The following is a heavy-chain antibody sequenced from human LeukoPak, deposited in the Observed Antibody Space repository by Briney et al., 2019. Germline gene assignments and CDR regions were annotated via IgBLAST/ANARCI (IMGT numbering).Heavy chain of an antibody. V-gene: IGHV5-51*01. J-gene: IGHJ6*03. Sequence: GESLKISFKASGYHFATYWIAWVRPMPGKGLEWVAIIFPADSETKYSPSFRGQVTISADKSISTAYLQWSSLKASDTAMYYCARHRWTDLAYFDYMDVWGKGTTITVSS. D-gene: IGHD3/OR15-3a*01. CDR2: IFPADSET. CDR1: GYHFATYW. CDR3: ARHRWTDLAYFDYMDV.